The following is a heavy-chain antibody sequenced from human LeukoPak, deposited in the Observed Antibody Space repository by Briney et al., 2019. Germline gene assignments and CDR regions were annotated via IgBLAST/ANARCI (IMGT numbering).Heavy chain of an antibody. V-gene: IGHV5-51*01. CDR1: GYRFSNYW. Sequence: PGESLKISCKGYGYRFSNYWIGWVRQVPGKGLECMAIIYPGDSDTRYSPSFQGQVSISADTSISTAYLQWGSLKASDTAMYYCARQAGGGGNPPNAFEIWGQGTMVTVSS. CDR2: IYPGDSDT. J-gene: IGHJ3*02. D-gene: IGHD4-23*01. CDR3: ARQAGGGGNPPNAFEI.